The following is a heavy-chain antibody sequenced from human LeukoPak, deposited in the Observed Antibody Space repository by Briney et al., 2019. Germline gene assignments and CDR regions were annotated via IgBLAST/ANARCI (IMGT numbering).Heavy chain of an antibody. CDR2: INSDGSST. V-gene: IGHV3-74*01. CDR1: GFTFSSYW. CDR3: ASGPGVIVSYYYYGMDV. Sequence: PGGSLRLSCAASGFTFSSYWMHWVRQAPVKGLVWVSRINSDGSSTSYADSVKGRFTISRDNAKNTLYLQMNSLRAEDTAVYYCASGPGVIVSYYYYGMDVWGQGTTVTVSS. J-gene: IGHJ6*02. D-gene: IGHD3-16*02.